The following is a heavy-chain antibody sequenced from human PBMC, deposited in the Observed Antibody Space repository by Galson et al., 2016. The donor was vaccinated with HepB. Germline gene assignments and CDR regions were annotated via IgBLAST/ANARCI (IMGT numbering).Heavy chain of an antibody. J-gene: IGHJ6*02. D-gene: IGHD3-10*01. CDR1: GFTFTQYG. CDR3: ARDPGRDDGMDV. V-gene: IGHV3-33*01. Sequence: LRLSCAASGFTFTQYGMHWVRQAPGKGLEWVAVVWFDESNKYYADSVKGRFTISRDNSKNTVYLYMNSLRAEDTAVFYCARDPGRDDGMDVWGQGTTVTVSS. CDR2: VWFDESNK.